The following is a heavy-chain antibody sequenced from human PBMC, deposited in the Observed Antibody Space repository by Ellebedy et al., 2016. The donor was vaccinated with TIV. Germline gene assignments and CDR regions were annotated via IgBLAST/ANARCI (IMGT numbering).Heavy chain of an antibody. V-gene: IGHV5-10-1*01. CDR1: GYSFAISW. CDR2: IDPRNSDT. Sequence: KVSCKGSGYSFAISWISWVRQMPGKGLEWMGRIDPRNSDTISTPSFQGHVTTAADKSISTAYLQWTSLRASDTALYYCSRQPQMDVWGQGTTVTVSS. J-gene: IGHJ6*02. CDR3: SRQPQMDV.